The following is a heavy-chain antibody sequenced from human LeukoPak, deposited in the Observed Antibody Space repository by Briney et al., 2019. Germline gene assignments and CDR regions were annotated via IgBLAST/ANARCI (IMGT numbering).Heavy chain of an antibody. CDR1: GFTFSSYG. J-gene: IGHJ4*02. V-gene: IGHV3-23*01. CDR3: AKDIVVVVAATHDY. D-gene: IGHD2-15*01. Sequence: PGGSLRLSCAASGFTFSSYGMSWVRQAPGKGLEWVSAISGSGGSTYYADSVKGRFTISRDNSKNTLYLQMNSLRAEDTAVYYCAKDIVVVVAATHDYWGQGTLVTVSS. CDR2: ISGSGGST.